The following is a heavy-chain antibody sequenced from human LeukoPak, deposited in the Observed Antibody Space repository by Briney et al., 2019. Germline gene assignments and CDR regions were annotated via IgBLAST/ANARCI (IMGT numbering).Heavy chain of an antibody. CDR3: ARDRAPLWFGELIDAFDI. CDR2: INPNGGGT. Sequence: ASVKVSCKASGYTFTGYYMHWVRQAPGQGLEWMGWINPNGGGTNYAQKFQGRVTMTRDTSISTAYMELSRLRSDDTAVYYCARDRAPLWFGELIDAFDIWGQGTMVTVSS. D-gene: IGHD3-10*01. V-gene: IGHV1-2*02. J-gene: IGHJ3*02. CDR1: GYTFTGYY.